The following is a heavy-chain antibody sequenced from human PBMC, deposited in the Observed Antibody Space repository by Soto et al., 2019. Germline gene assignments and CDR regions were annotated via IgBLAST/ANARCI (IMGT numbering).Heavy chain of an antibody. Sequence: PGGSLRLSCAASGFTFSSYWMIWVRQAPGKGLECVANIKQDGSIKYYVDSAKGRFTISRDNAKNSLYLQMNSLRAEDTAVYYCASYSSSRHVYWGQGTLVTVSS. V-gene: IGHV3-7*01. CDR2: IKQDGSIK. CDR1: GFTFSSYW. D-gene: IGHD6-13*01. CDR3: ASYSSSRHVY. J-gene: IGHJ4*02.